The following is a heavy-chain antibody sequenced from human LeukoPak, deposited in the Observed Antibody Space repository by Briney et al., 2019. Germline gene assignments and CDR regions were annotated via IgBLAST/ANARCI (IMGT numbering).Heavy chain of an antibody. V-gene: IGHV4-4*07. CDR1: GGSISSYY. CDR2: MYTSGTT. Sequence: SETLSLTCTVSGGSISSYYWSWIRQPAGKGLEWIGHMYTSGTTNYNPSLKSRVTMSVDTSKNQFSLTLSSVTSADTAVYYCARSVRRLYGSGRSNWFDPWGQGTLVTVSS. J-gene: IGHJ5*02. D-gene: IGHD3-10*01. CDR3: ARSVRRLYGSGRSNWFDP.